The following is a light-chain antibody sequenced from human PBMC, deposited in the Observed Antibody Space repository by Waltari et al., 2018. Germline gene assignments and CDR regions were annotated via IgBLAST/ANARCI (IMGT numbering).Light chain of an antibody. Sequence: SYAVTQPPSVSVAPGETATITCGGDNIGTYSVHWYQQKAGQAPGLVIFYDRDRPSGIPDRFAGSNAGNTATLTISRVEAGDEARYYCHVWHPHVDPGVFGTGTEVTVL. CDR3: HVWHPHVDPGV. CDR2: YDR. CDR1: NIGTYS. V-gene: IGLV3-21*04. J-gene: IGLJ1*01.